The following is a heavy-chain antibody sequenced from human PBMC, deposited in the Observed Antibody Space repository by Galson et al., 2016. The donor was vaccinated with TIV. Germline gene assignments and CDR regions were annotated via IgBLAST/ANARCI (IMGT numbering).Heavy chain of an antibody. CDR1: GFSLNTSGMC. CDR3: ARYRSRGACYDY. CDR2: IDWDDDK. Sequence: PALVKPPQTLTLTCSFSGFSLNTSGMCVSWIRQPPGKALEWLARIDWDDDKYYSTSLKARLTISKDTSKNQVVLTMTNLDPVDTATYFCARYRSRGACYDYWGQGTLVPVSS. V-gene: IGHV2-70*11. J-gene: IGHJ4*02. D-gene: IGHD2-21*02.